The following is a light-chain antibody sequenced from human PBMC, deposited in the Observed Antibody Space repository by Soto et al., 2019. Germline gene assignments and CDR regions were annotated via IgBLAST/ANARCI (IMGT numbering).Light chain of an antibody. V-gene: IGLV2-8*01. J-gene: IGLJ1*01. Sequence: QSVLTQPPSASGSPGQSVSISCTGSSSNVGGYNYVSWYQQHPGKAPRLIIYEVDKRPSGVPDRFSGSKAGSTASPTVSGLQADDEADYYCWSYAGRNTYVFGPGTKVTVL. CDR3: WSYAGRNTYV. CDR1: SSNVGGYNY. CDR2: EVD.